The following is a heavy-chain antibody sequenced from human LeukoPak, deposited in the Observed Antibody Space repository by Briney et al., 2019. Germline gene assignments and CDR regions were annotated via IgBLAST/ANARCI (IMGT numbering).Heavy chain of an antibody. V-gene: IGHV1-18*01. J-gene: IGHJ4*02. D-gene: IGHD3-22*01. CDR1: GYTFTSYD. CDR2: ISAYNGNT. Sequence: ASVKVSCKASGYTFTSYDITWVRQAPGQGLEWMGWISAYNGNTNYAQKLQGRVTMTTDTSTNTAYMEVRSLRSDDTAVYYCARDLIHDSSGVDYWGQGTLVTVSS. CDR3: ARDLIHDSSGVDY.